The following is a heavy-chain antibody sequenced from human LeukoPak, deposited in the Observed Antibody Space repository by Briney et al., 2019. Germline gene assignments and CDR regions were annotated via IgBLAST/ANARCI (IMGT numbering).Heavy chain of an antibody. CDR2: IIPIFGTA. V-gene: IGHV1-69*05. CDR1: GGTFSSYA. Sequence: ASVKVSCKASGGTFSSYAISWVRQAPGQGLEWMGGIIPIFGTANYAQKFQGRVTITMDESTSTAYMELSSLRSEDTAVYYCARVGRSRGSLPNSYYYMDVWGKGTTVTVSS. CDR3: ARVGRSRGSLPNSYYYMDV. D-gene: IGHD1-26*01. J-gene: IGHJ6*03.